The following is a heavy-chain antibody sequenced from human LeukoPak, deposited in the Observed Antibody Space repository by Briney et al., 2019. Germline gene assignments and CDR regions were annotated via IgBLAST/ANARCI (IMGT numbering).Heavy chain of an antibody. CDR1: GGSISSGGYY. J-gene: IGHJ3*02. Sequence: PSQTLSLTCTVSGGSISSGGYYWSWIRQPPGKGLEWIGYIYHSGSTYYNPSLKSRVTISVDTSKKQFSLKLSSVTAADTAVYYCARGYSGVRVPPDAFDIWGQGTMVTVSS. CDR2: IYHSGST. V-gene: IGHV4-30-2*01. CDR3: ARGYSGVRVPPDAFDI. D-gene: IGHD3-10*01.